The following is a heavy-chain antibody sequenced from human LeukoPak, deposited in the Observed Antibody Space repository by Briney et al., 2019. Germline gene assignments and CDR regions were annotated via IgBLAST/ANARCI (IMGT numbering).Heavy chain of an antibody. J-gene: IGHJ6*04. CDR1: GFTLSSYA. CDR2: ISSNGVDT. Sequence: GGSLRLSCAASGFTLSSYAMHWVRRAPGKGLEYVSAISSNGVDTYYANSVKGRFTISRDNAKNSLYLQMNSLRAEDTAVYYCAELGITMIGGVWGKGTTVTISS. D-gene: IGHD3-10*02. CDR3: AELGITMIGGV. V-gene: IGHV3-64*01.